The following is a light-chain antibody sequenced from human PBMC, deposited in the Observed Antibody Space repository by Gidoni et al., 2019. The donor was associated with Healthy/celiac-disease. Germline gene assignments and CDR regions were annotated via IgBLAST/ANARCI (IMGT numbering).Light chain of an antibody. CDR2: DAS. CDR1: QSVSSY. CDR3: QQRSNWPPLFT. J-gene: IGKJ3*01. Sequence: ELVLTQSPATLSLSPVERATLSCRASQSVSSYLAWYQQNPGQAPRLLIYDASNRATGIPARFSGSGSGTDVTLTISSLEPEDYAVYYCQQRSNWPPLFTFGPGTKVDIK. V-gene: IGKV3-11*01.